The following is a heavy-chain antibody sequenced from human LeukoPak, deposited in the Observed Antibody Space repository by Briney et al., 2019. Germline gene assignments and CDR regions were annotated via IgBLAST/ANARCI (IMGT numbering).Heavy chain of an antibody. J-gene: IGHJ4*02. CDR2: ISGSGGST. CDR3: AKDPHRYYDSSGCWDY. CDR1: GFTFSSYA. Sequence: PGGSLRLSCAASGFTFSSYAMSWVRQAPGKGLEWVSAISGSGGSTYYADSVKGRFTISRDNSKNTLYLQMNSLRAEDTAVYYCAKDPHRYYDSSGCWDYWGQGTLVTVSS. D-gene: IGHD3-22*01. V-gene: IGHV3-23*01.